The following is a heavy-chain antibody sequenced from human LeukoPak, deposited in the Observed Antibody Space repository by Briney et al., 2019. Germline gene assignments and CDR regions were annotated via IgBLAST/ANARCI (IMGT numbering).Heavy chain of an antibody. CDR1: GFTLSSNY. V-gene: IGHV3-43*02. CDR3: AKDILSEQWHDAFDI. CDR2: ISGDGGST. D-gene: IGHD6-19*01. Sequence: GGSLRLSCVASGFTLSSNYMSWVRQAPGKGLEWVSLISGDGGSTYYADSVKGRFTISRDNSKNSLFLQMNSLRTEDTALYYCAKDILSEQWHDAFDIWGQGTMVTVSS. J-gene: IGHJ3*02.